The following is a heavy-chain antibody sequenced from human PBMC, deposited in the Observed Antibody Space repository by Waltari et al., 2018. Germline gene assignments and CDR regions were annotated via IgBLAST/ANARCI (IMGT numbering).Heavy chain of an antibody. V-gene: IGHV1-8*01. Sequence: QLQLVQSGAEVKKPGASVKVYCKDSGYTFTSYDMNWVRQATGPGLEWMGWMNPNSGSTGYAQKFQGRVTMTRDTSISTAYMELSSLTSEDTAVYYCAMGNGAVIKDSFDTWGQGTMVTVSS. CDR3: AMGNGAVIKDSFDT. J-gene: IGHJ3*02. D-gene: IGHD3-10*01. CDR1: GYTFTSYD. CDR2: MNPNSGST.